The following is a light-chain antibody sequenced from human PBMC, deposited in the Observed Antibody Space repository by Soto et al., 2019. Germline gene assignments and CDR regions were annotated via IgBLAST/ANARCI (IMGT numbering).Light chain of an antibody. CDR2: GAS. CDR3: QQYGGSPLVT. J-gene: IGKJ4*01. Sequence: ETVLTQSPGTLSLSPGERATLSCRASQSLSSGYLAWYQQRPGQAPRLLISGASSRAPGIPDRFSGTGSGTEFTLTISRLEPEYFAVYYCQQYGGSPLVTFGGGTKVEIK. CDR1: QSLSSGY. V-gene: IGKV3-20*01.